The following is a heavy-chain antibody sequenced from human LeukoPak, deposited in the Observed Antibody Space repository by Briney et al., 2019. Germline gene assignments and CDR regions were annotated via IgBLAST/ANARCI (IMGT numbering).Heavy chain of an antibody. D-gene: IGHD3-16*02. CDR1: GGSISSYY. J-gene: IGHJ5*02. V-gene: IGHV4-59*12. Sequence: SETLSLTWTVAGGSISSYYWSWIRQPPGKALEWVGYIYYSGSTNYNRCLKSGVTISVDTSKNQFSLKLSAVTAADTAVYYCASYRSNWFDPWGQGTLVTVSS. CDR3: ASYRSNWFDP. CDR2: IYYSGST.